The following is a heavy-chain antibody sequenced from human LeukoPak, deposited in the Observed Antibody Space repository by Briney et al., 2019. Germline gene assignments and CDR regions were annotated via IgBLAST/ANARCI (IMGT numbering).Heavy chain of an antibody. CDR2: INHSGST. Sequence: PSETLSLTCAVYGGSFSGYYWSWIRQPPGKGLEWIGEINHSGSTNYNPSLKSRVTVSVDTSKNQFSLKLSSVTAADTAVYYCARVGSPASSSTSCYVDYWGQGTLVTVSS. CDR3: ARVGSPASSSTSCYVDY. D-gene: IGHD2-2*01. J-gene: IGHJ4*02. V-gene: IGHV4-34*01. CDR1: GGSFSGYY.